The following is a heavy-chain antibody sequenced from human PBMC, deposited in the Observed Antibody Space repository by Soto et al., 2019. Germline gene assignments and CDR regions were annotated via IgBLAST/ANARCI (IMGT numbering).Heavy chain of an antibody. CDR1: GFTFSRYA. CDR3: AKTSGSYLEAFDY. Sequence: EVQLLESGGGLIQPGGSLRLSCAASGFTFSRYAMSWVRQAPGKGLEWVSIVIGSGATTSYVDSVKGRFTISRDNSKNTLYLQMNSLRAEDTAIYFWAKTSGSYLEAFDYWGQGTLVTVSS. D-gene: IGHD3-10*01. V-gene: IGHV3-23*01. J-gene: IGHJ4*02. CDR2: VIGSGATT.